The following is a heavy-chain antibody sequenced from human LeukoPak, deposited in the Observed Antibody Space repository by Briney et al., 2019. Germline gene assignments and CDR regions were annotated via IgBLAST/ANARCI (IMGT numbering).Heavy chain of an antibody. Sequence: PGGSLRLSCAASGFTFNSYAMNWVRQAPGKGLEWVSGISGSGGSTDYADSVKGRFTISRDNSKNTVYMQMNSLRAEDTAVYYCAREVDVPSTSDGFDIWGQGTVFTVSS. CDR1: GFTFNSYA. CDR2: ISGSGGST. V-gene: IGHV3-23*01. D-gene: IGHD3-10*02. CDR3: AREVDVPSTSDGFDI. J-gene: IGHJ3*02.